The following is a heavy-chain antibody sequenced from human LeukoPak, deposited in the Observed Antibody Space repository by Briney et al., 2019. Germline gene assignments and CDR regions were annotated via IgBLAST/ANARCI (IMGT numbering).Heavy chain of an antibody. CDR1: GFTFSSNW. D-gene: IGHD1-26*01. Sequence: GGSLRLSCAASGFTFSSNWMHWVRQAPGKGLVWVSRIKGDGSSTSYADSVKGRFTISRDNAKNTLFLQMNSLRAEDTAVYYCVRDGVGAPPFDYWGQGTLVTVSS. J-gene: IGHJ4*02. CDR3: VRDGVGAPPFDY. V-gene: IGHV3-74*01. CDR2: IKGDGSST.